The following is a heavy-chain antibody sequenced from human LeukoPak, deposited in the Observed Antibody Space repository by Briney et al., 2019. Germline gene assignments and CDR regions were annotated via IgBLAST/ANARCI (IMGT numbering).Heavy chain of an antibody. CDR1: GGTFSSYA. CDR3: ARGRPYGDYAFYY. V-gene: IGHV1-69*05. J-gene: IGHJ4*02. CDR2: IIPIFGTA. Sequence: SVKVSCKASGGTFSSYAISWVRQAPGQGLEWMGRIIPIFGTANYAQKFQGRVTITTDESTSTAYMELSSLRSEDTAVYYCARGRPYGDYAFYYWGQGTLVTLSS. D-gene: IGHD4-17*01.